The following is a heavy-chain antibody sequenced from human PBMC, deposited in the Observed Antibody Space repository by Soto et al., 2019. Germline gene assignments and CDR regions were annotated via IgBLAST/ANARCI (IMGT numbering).Heavy chain of an antibody. CDR2: IDGSGATK. V-gene: IGHV3-48*03. CDR3: ARGFGRFNY. D-gene: IGHD3-10*01. CDR1: GFTLNDFE. Sequence: EVQLLESGGGLVQPGGALRLSCGVSGFTLNDFEMNWVRQAPGKGPEWLAYIDGSGATKKYADSVRGRFTISRDNPNNSLFLQMTSLSAAATDIYYCARGFGRFNYWGQGTLVSVSS. J-gene: IGHJ4*02.